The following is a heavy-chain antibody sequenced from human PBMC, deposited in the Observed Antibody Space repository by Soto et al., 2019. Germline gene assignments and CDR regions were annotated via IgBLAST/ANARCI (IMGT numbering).Heavy chain of an antibody. CDR1: GLSLSTSAVG. Sequence: SDPKLVNPTQTLTLTCTFSGLSLSTSAVGVGWICQPPGKALEWLALIYWDDDKRYSPSLKSRLTITKDTSKNQVVLTMTNMDPVDTATYYCAHQIVVVPAAPAFDYWGQGTLVTVSS. D-gene: IGHD2-2*01. CDR2: IYWDDDK. CDR3: AHQIVVVPAAPAFDY. J-gene: IGHJ4*02. V-gene: IGHV2-5*02.